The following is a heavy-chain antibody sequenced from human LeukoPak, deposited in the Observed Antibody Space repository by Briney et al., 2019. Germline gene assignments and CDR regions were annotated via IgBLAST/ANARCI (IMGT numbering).Heavy chain of an antibody. J-gene: IGHJ6*03. CDR3: ARGPSSSWYNYYMDV. Sequence: PGGSLRLSCAASGFTFSSYSMNWVRQAPGKGLEWVSSISSSSSYIYYADSVKGRFTISRDNAKNSLYLQMTSLRAEDTAVYFCARGPSSSWYNYYMDVWGKGTTVTISS. CDR1: GFTFSSYS. V-gene: IGHV3-21*01. D-gene: IGHD6-13*01. CDR2: ISSSSSYI.